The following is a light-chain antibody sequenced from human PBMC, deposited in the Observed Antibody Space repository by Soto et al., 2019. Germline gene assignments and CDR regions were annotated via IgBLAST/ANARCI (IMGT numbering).Light chain of an antibody. CDR3: SSFEASNNLL. V-gene: IGLV2-8*01. CDR1: SSDVGAYNY. Sequence: QSVLTQPPSASGSPGQSVTISCTGTSSDVGAYNYVSWYQQHPGKAPKLMIYEVTKRPSGVTDRFSGSKSGNTASLTVSGLQVEDEADYYCSSFEASNNLLFGGGTKLTVL. J-gene: IGLJ2*01. CDR2: EVT.